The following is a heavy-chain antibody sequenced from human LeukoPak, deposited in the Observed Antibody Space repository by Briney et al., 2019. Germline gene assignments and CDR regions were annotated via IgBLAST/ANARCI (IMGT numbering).Heavy chain of an antibody. Sequence: GGSLRLSCAGSGFTFSDYAMDWVRHTPGKGLEGVSAISSRGGSVSYANSVKGRFTIYRDNSRSTVYLQMNSLSGEDTALYYCAKPQHGTGWLFDSWGQGPLVPVS. CDR2: ISSRGGSV. J-gene: IGHJ4*02. V-gene: IGHV3-23*01. CDR3: AKPQHGTGWLFDS. CDR1: GFTFSDYA. D-gene: IGHD6-19*01.